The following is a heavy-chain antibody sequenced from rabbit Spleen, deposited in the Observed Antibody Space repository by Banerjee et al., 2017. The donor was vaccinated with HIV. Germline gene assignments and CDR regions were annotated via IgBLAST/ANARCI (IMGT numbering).Heavy chain of an antibody. CDR3: ARDDGTYDYIDGYFNL. V-gene: IGHV1S47*01. CDR2: IDPVFGST. Sequence: QDQLVESGGGLVQPGGSLKLSCKASGFDFSSYGMSWVRQAPGKGLEWIGYIDPVFGSTYYASWVNGRFTISSHNAQNTLYLQLSSLTAADTATYFCARDDGTYDYIDGYFNLWGQGTLVTVS. CDR1: GFDFSSYG. D-gene: IGHD5-1*01. J-gene: IGHJ4*01.